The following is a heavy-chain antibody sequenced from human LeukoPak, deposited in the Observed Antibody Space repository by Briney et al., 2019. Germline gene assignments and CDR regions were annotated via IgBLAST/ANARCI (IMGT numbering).Heavy chain of an antibody. CDR3: TRSPRDGYHDAFDI. D-gene: IGHD5-24*01. CDR2: IYPGDSET. V-gene: IGHV5-51*01. Sequence: GESLKISCKGSGYSFTTYWIAWVRQMPGEGLERMGIIYPGDSETRYSPSFQGQVTISADKSITTAYLQWGSLKASDTAMYYCTRSPRDGYHDAFDIWGQGTTVTVFS. CDR1: GYSFTTYW. J-gene: IGHJ3*02.